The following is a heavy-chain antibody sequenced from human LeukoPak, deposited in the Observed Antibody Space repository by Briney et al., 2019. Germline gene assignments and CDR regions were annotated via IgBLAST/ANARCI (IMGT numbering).Heavy chain of an antibody. D-gene: IGHD3-16*02. V-gene: IGHV4-38-2*02. CDR2: IYYSGST. Sequence: SETLSLTCTVSGYSISSGYYWGWIRQPPGKGLEWIGSIYYSGSTYYNPSLKSRVTISVDTSKNQFSLKLSSVTAADTAVYYCAREPTTGYRYGYFDYWGQGTLVTVSS. CDR3: AREPTTGYRYGYFDY. J-gene: IGHJ4*02. CDR1: GYSISSGYY.